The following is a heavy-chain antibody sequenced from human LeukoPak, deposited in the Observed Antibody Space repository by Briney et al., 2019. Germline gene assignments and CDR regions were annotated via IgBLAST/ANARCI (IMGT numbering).Heavy chain of an antibody. CDR1: GFTFSDHY. J-gene: IGHJ4*01. Sequence: GGSLRLSCAASGFTFSDHYIDWVRQVPGKGLEGVGRSRDKGNSYTTTYAASVRGRFTISRDDSKNSLYLQMNSLKIEDTAVYYCTKLARAPRDFDYWGQGTLVTVSS. V-gene: IGHV3-72*01. CDR2: SRDKGNSYTT. CDR3: TKLARAPRDFDY. D-gene: IGHD3-10*01.